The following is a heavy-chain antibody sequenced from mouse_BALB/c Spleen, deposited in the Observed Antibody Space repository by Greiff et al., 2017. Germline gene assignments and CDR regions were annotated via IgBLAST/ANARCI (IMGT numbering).Heavy chain of an antibody. CDR3: ARDDYAMDY. J-gene: IGHJ4*01. CDR2: INSNGGST. CDR1: GFTFSSYG. Sequence: DVHLVESGGGLVQPGGSLKLSCAASGFTFSSYGMSWVRQTPDKRLELVATINSNGGSTYYPDSVKGRFTISRDNAKNTLYLQMSSLKSEDTAMYYCARDDYAMDYWGQGTSVTVSS. V-gene: IGHV5-6-3*01.